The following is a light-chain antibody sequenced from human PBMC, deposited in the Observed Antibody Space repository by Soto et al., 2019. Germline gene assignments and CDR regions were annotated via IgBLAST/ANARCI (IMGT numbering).Light chain of an antibody. V-gene: IGKV3-20*01. J-gene: IGKJ2*01. Sequence: ETVLTQSPGTVSLSPGERATLSCTTSQSVRSNYLAWYQQQPGQAPRLLIYGVFSRATGIPDRFIGRGSGTDFTLTISGLEPEDSAVYYCQHYDGSPRTFGQGTKLEI. CDR3: QHYDGSPRT. CDR2: GVF. CDR1: QSVRSNY.